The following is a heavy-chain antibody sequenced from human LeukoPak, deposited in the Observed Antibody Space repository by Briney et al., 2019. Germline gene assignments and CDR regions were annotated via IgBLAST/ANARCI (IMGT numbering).Heavy chain of an antibody. J-gene: IGHJ4*02. CDR1: GFTFSSYG. CDR3: ARVAYCSSTSCSGVGFDY. CDR2: IWYDGSNK. Sequence: GGSLRLSCAASGFTFSSYGMRWVRQAPGKGLEWVAVIWYDGSNKYYADSVKGRFTISRDNSKNTLYLQMNSLRAEDTAVYYCARVAYCSSTSCSGVGFDYWGQGTLVTVSS. D-gene: IGHD2-2*01. V-gene: IGHV3-33*01.